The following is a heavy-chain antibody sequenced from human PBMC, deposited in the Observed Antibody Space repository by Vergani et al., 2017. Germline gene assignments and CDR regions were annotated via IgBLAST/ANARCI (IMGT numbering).Heavy chain of an antibody. J-gene: IGHJ6*02. CDR3: ARLYYYGSGSYFYYYYYGMDV. Sequence: EVQLVESGGGLVQPGGSLRLSCAASGFTFSSYWMSWVRQAPGKGLEWVANIKQDGSEKYYVDSVKGRFTIYRDNAKNSLYLQMNSLRAEDTAVYYCARLYYYGSGSYFYYYYYGMDVWGQGTTVTVSS. CDR1: GFTFSSYW. CDR2: IKQDGSEK. V-gene: IGHV3-7*01. D-gene: IGHD3-10*01.